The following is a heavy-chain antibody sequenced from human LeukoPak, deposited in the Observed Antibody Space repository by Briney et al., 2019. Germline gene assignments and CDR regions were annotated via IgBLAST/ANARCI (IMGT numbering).Heavy chain of an antibody. J-gene: IGHJ6*02. CDR1: GFTFSSYG. CDR3: AKASDYYGSGRGNHYYYYGMDV. D-gene: IGHD3-10*01. Sequence: GGSLRLSCAASGFTFSSYGMHWVRQAPGKGLEWVAFIRYDGSNKYYADSVKGRFTISRDNSKNTLYLQMNGLRAEDTAVYYCAKASDYYGSGRGNHYYYYGMDVWGQGTTVTVSS. CDR2: IRYDGSNK. V-gene: IGHV3-30*02.